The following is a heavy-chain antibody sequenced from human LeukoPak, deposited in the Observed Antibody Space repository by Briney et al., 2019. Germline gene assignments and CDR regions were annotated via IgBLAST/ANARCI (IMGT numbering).Heavy chain of an antibody. J-gene: IGHJ4*02. D-gene: IGHD1-7*01. CDR3: ARDEGISGTTFDY. Sequence: ASVKVSCKTSGYTFTGYYMHWVRQAPGHGLEWMGWINLNSGGTNYAQNFQGRVTMTRGTSITTVYLELSRLRSDDTAVYYCARDEGISGTTFDYWGQGTLVTVSS. V-gene: IGHV1-2*02. CDR2: INLNSGGT. CDR1: GYTFTGYY.